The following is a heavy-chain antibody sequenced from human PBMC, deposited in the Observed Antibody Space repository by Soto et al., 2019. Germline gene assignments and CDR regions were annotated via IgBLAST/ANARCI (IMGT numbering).Heavy chain of an antibody. D-gene: IGHD3-22*01. CDR2: RSYSGDT. V-gene: IGHV4-31*03. J-gene: IGHJ4*02. CDR3: ERDIGSNQWLLAY. Sequence: SETLSLTCTVSGDSFSSDSYYWSWIRQLPGKGLEWIGSRSYSGDTHYNPSLTSRVTMSVDTSEKHFSLRLSSVTAADTAVYYSERDIGSNQWLLAYWGQGTLVTVSS. CDR1: GDSFSSDSYY.